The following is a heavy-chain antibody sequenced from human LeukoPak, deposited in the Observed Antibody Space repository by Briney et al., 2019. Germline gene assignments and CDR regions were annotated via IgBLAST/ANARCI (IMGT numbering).Heavy chain of an antibody. V-gene: IGHV4-59*01. Sequence: PSETLSLTCTVSGGSISSYYWSWIRQPPGKGLEWIGYIYYSGSTNYNPSLKSRVTISVDTSKNQFSLKLSSVTAADTAVYYCARGGEDSSGYYSPYYYYYMDVWGKGTTVTVSS. J-gene: IGHJ6*03. CDR3: ARGGEDSSGYYSPYYYYYMDV. CDR1: GGSISSYY. CDR2: IYYSGST. D-gene: IGHD3-22*01.